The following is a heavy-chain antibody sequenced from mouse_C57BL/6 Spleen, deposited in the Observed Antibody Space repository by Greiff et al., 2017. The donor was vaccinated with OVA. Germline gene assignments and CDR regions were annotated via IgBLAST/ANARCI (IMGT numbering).Heavy chain of an antibody. CDR2: IWTGGGT. D-gene: IGHD1-1*01. Sequence: QVTLKESGPGLVAPSQSLSITCTVSGFSLTSYAISWVRQPPGKGLEWLGVIWTGGGTNYNSALKSRLSISKDNSKSQVFLKMNSLQTDDTARYYCARNHYGSSYYAMDYWGQGTSVTVSS. CDR1: GFSLTSYA. CDR3: ARNHYGSSYYAMDY. J-gene: IGHJ4*01. V-gene: IGHV2-9-1*01.